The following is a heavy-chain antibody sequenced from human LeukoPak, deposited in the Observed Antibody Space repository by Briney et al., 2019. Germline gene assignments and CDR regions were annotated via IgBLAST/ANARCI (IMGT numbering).Heavy chain of an antibody. CDR2: IYSGGST. CDR1: GFTFSSYW. D-gene: IGHD7-27*01. V-gene: IGHV3-66*01. J-gene: IGHJ4*02. CDR3: ARENWGAFDC. Sequence: GGSLRLSCAASGFTFSSYWMSWVRQAPGKGLEWVSVIYSGGSTYYADSVKGRFTISRDNSKNTLYLQMNSLRAEDTAVYYCARENWGAFDCWGQGTLVTVSS.